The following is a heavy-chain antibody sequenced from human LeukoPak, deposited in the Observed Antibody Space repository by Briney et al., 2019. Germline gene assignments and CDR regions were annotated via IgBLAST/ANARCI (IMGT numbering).Heavy chain of an antibody. CDR2: INPNSGGT. Sequence: ASVKVSCKASGYTFTGYYMHWVRQAPVQGLEWMGWINPNSGGTNYAQKLQGRVTMTTDTSTSTAYMELRSLRSDDTAVYYCARCTGVIHLGYMDVWGKGTTVTVSS. D-gene: IGHD3-16*02. J-gene: IGHJ6*03. CDR1: GYTFTGYY. CDR3: ARCTGVIHLGYMDV. V-gene: IGHV1-2*02.